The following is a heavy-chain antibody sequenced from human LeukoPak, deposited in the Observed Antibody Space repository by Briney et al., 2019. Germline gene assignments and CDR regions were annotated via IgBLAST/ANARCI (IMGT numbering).Heavy chain of an antibody. V-gene: IGHV3-15*01. CDR1: GLTFSNAW. CDR3: TTDGEGYCSGGSCYSSFDY. J-gene: IGHJ4*02. Sequence: GGSLRLSCAASGLTFSNAWMSWVRQAPGKGLEWVGRIKSRTDGGTTDYAAPVKGRFTISRDDSKNTLYLQMNSLKTEDTAVYYCTTDGEGYCSGGSCYSSFDYWGQGTLVTVSS. CDR2: IKSRTDGGTT. D-gene: IGHD2-15*01.